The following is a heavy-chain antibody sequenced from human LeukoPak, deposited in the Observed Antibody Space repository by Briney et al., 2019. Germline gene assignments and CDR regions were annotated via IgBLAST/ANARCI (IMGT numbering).Heavy chain of an antibody. V-gene: IGHV3-23*01. Sequence: GGSLRLSCAASGFTFSSHGMNWVRQAPGKGLEWVSGIIPSGHTTYYADSVRGRFTISRDNSRNTLYLQMNSLRAEDTAVYYCAKDDRWLQFCCWGQGTLVTVSA. CDR2: IIPSGHTT. J-gene: IGHJ4*02. D-gene: IGHD5-24*01. CDR1: GFTFSSHG. CDR3: AKDDRWLQFCC.